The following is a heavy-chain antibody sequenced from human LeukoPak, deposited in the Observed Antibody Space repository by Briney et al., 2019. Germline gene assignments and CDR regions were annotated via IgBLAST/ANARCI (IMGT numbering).Heavy chain of an antibody. CDR1: GFTFSSYG. D-gene: IGHD3-10*01. Sequence: QPGGSLRLSCAASGFTFSSYGMHWVRQAPGKGLEWVAVISYDGSNKYYADSVKGRFTISRDNSKNTLYLQMNSLRAEDTAVYYRAKDLDLLLWFGELLSPTGPDYWGQGTLVTVSS. CDR2: ISYDGSNK. J-gene: IGHJ4*02. CDR3: AKDLDLLLWFGELLSPTGPDY. V-gene: IGHV3-30*18.